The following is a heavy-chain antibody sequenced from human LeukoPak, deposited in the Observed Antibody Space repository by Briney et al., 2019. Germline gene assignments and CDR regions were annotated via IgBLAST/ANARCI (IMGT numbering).Heavy chain of an antibody. CDR2: IGGSDSIV. J-gene: IGHJ4*02. CDR3: AREIVVGTFDR. D-gene: IGHD6-19*01. Sequence: KPGGSLRLSCAASGFTLNDYYMSWIRQAPGKGLEWVSDIGGSDSIVSYGYSVKGRFTISRDIATNSLYLQMNSLRAEDTAVYYCAREIVVGTFDRWGQGTLVAVSS. CDR1: GFTLNDYY. V-gene: IGHV3-11*01.